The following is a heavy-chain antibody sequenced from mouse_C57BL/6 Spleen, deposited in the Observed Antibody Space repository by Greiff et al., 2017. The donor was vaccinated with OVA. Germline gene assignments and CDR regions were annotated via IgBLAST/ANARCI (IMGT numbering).Heavy chain of an antibody. V-gene: IGHV5-4*01. J-gene: IGHJ1*03. Sequence: EVHLVESGGGLVKPGGSLKLSCAASGFTFSSYAMSWVRQTPEKRLEWVATISDGGSYTYNTDNVKGRFTISRDNAKNNLYPPMSHLKSEDTAMYYCAGDRDYYGSSPSWYFDVWGTGTTVTVSS. CDR1: GFTFSSYA. CDR2: ISDGGSYT. CDR3: AGDRDYYGSSPSWYFDV. D-gene: IGHD1-1*01.